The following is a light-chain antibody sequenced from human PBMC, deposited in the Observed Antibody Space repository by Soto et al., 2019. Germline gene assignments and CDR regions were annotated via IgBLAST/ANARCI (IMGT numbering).Light chain of an antibody. CDR2: QAS. CDR1: ESVSSW. Sequence: DIQMTQSPSTLSASVGDRVTITCRASESVSSWLAWYQQKPGRTPKLLLYQASTLETGVPSRFCGSGSGTEFTLTISSLQPDDFAAYYCQQYNGYSQAFGQGTKVEIK. J-gene: IGKJ1*01. V-gene: IGKV1-5*03. CDR3: QQYNGYSQA.